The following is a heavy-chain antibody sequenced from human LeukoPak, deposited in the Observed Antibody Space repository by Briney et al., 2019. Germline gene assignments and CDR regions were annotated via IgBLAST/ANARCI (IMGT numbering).Heavy chain of an antibody. CDR1: GGSFSTYY. CDR2: VHYTGST. Sequence: PSETLSLTCTVSGGSFSTYYWSWVRQPPGKGLEWIGYVHYTGSTKYNPSLKSRVTISLDTSKNQFSLKLTSVTAADTAVYFCARGINVGATSKWGQGTLVTVSS. V-gene: IGHV4-59*01. J-gene: IGHJ4*02. CDR3: ARGINVGATSK. D-gene: IGHD1-26*01.